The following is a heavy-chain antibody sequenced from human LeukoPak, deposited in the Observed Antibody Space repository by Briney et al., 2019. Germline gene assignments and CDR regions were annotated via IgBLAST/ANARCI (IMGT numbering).Heavy chain of an antibody. J-gene: IGHJ4*02. V-gene: IGHV1-2*02. CDR2: INPNSGGT. CDR1: GYIFSNYG. CDR3: ARGSMMRFGELSPFDY. D-gene: IGHD3-10*01. Sequence: ASVKVSCKASGYIFSNYGITWVRQAPGQGLEWMGWINPNSGGTNYAQKFQGRVTMTRDTSMSTAYMELSGLRSDDTAVYYCARGSMMRFGELSPFDYWGQGTLVTVSS.